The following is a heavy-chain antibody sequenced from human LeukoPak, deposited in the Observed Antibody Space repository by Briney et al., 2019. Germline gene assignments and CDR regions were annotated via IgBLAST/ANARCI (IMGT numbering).Heavy chain of an antibody. D-gene: IGHD3-22*01. J-gene: IGHJ3*02. CDR2: IYYSGST. CDR3: ARVALPYYDSSGYYKTHDAFDI. Sequence: SETLSLTCTVSGGSISGYYWSWIRQPPGKGLEWIGNIYYSGSTNYNPSLKSRVTISVDTSKNQFSLKMSSVTAADTAVYYCARVALPYYDSSGYYKTHDAFDIWGQGTTVTVSS. V-gene: IGHV4-59*01. CDR1: GGSISGYY.